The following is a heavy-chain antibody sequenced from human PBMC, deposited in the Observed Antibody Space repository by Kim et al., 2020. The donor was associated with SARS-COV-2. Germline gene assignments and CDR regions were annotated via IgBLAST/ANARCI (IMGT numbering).Heavy chain of an antibody. CDR3: AREVYYYGSGSYLYYFDY. J-gene: IGHJ4*02. CDR1: GFTFSSYS. Sequence: GGSLRLSCAASGFTFSSYSMNWVRQAPGKGLEWVSSISSSSSYIYYADSVKGRFTISRDNAKNSLYLQMNSLRAEDTAVYYCAREVYYYGSGSYLYYFDYWGQGTLVTVSS. V-gene: IGHV3-21*01. CDR2: ISSSSSYI. D-gene: IGHD3-10*01.